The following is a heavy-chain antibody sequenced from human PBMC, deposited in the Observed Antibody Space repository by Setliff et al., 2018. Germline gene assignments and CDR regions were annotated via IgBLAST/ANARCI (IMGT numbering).Heavy chain of an antibody. J-gene: IGHJ4*02. V-gene: IGHV3-23*01. CDR2: ISGNGDTT. CDR3: ARDSSLAAAVVVTALDY. D-gene: IGHD2-21*02. Sequence: GSLRLSCAASGFTFSNYAMNWVRQAPGKGLEWVSVISGNGDTTYYADSVKGRFTISRDNAKNSLYLQMNSLRAEDTAVYYCARDSSLAAAVVVTALDYWGQGTLVTVSS. CDR1: GFTFSNYA.